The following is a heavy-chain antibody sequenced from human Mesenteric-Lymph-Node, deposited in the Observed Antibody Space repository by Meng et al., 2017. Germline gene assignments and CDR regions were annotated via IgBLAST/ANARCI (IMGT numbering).Heavy chain of an antibody. CDR1: GFTFDDYG. V-gene: IGHV3-20*04. CDR2: INWNGGST. CDR3: ARVTSSSSGRYFDN. Sequence: GESLKISCAASGFTFDDYGMSWVRQAPGKGLEWVSGINWNGGSTGYADSVKGRFTISRDNAKNSLYLQMNSLRAEDTALYYCARVTSSSSGRYFDNWGQGTPVTVSS. D-gene: IGHD6-6*01. J-gene: IGHJ4*01.